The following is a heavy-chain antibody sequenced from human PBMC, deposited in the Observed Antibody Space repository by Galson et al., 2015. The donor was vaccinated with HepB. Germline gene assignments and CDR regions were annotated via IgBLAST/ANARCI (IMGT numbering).Heavy chain of an antibody. D-gene: IGHD1-14*01. J-gene: IGHJ2*01. CDR1: GFTFDDYA. CDR2: ISWNSGSI. Sequence: SLRLSCAASGFTFDDYAMRWVRQAPGKGLEWVSGISWNSGSIGYADSVKGRFTISRDNAKNSLYLQMNSLRAEDTALYYCAKGHRARKDCYFDLWGRGTLVTVSS. V-gene: IGHV3-9*01. CDR3: AKGHRARKDCYFDL.